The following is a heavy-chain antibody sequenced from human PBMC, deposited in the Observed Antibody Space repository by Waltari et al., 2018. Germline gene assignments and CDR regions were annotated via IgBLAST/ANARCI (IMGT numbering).Heavy chain of an antibody. D-gene: IGHD6-13*01. CDR1: GGSISSSNW. CDR2: IYQSGST. Sequence: QVQLQESGPGLVKPSGTLSLACAVSGGSISSSNWWSWVRKHPGKGLEWIGEIYQSGSTKYNPSLKSRVTISVDKSKNQCSLKLSSVTAADTAVYYCARVGSLEIAAAGYYFDYWCQGTLVTVSS. J-gene: IGHJ4*02. V-gene: IGHV4-4*02. CDR3: ARVGSLEIAAAGYYFDY.